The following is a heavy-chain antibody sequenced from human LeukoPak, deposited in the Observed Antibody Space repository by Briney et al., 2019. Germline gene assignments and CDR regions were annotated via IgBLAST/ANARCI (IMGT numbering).Heavy chain of an antibody. CDR3: AKTTGGNSSGRYPGWPVDD. CDR2: VSGSSGNT. V-gene: IGHV3-23*01. D-gene: IGHD6-19*01. J-gene: IGHJ4*02. Sequence: GGSLRLYCAASGFTFNSYAMTWVRPAPGKGREWVSNVSGSSGNTYYADSVKGRFTISRDNSKNTLYLQMNSLRAEDTAVYYCAKTTGGNSSGRYPGWPVDDWGQGALVTVSS. CDR1: GFTFNSYA.